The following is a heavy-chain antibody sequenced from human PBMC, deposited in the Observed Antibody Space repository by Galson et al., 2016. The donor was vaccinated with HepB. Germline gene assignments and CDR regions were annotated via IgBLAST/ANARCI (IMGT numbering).Heavy chain of an antibody. CDR3: TREANDAFDI. Sequence: SPRLSCAASGFTLSKYRMHWVRQAPGKGLEWVALSFHDEDYTYYPDSVKGRFTISRDNTKGTVYLHTNSLRDEDTAVYYCTREANDAFDIWGQGTMVTVSS. J-gene: IGHJ3*02. CDR1: GFTLSKYR. V-gene: IGHV3-30*03. CDR2: SFHDEDYT.